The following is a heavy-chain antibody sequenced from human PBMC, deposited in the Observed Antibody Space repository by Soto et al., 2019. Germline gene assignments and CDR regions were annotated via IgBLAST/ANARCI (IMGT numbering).Heavy chain of an antibody. J-gene: IGHJ5*02. Sequence: QVQLQESGPGLVKPSQTLSLTCTVSGGSISSGGYYWSWIRQHPGKGLEWIGYIYHSGSTYYNPSLRSRVTISVDTSKNQFSLQVSSVTAADTAGYYCAREAAGILNWFDPWGQGTLVTVSS. CDR1: GGSISSGGYY. CDR3: AREAAGILNWFDP. V-gene: IGHV4-31*03. CDR2: IYHSGST. D-gene: IGHD6-25*01.